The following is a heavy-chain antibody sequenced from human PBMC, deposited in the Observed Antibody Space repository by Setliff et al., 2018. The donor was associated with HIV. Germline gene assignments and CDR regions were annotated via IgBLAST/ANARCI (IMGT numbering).Heavy chain of an antibody. D-gene: IGHD4-17*01. J-gene: IGHJ4*02. CDR1: GFSLSNA. CDR2: ISSRGSTI. CDR3: ARSPYGDYGLDY. Sequence: ETLTLTCTVSGFSLSNARMGVSWIRQAPGKGLEWVSYISSRGSTIYYADSVKGRFTISRDNAKNSLYLQMNTLRAEDTAVYFCARSPYGDYGLDYWGQGTLVTVSS. V-gene: IGHV3-11*04.